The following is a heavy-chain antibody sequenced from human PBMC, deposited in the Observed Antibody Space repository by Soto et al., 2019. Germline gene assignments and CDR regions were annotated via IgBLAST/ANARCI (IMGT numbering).Heavy chain of an antibody. V-gene: IGHV3-13*01. J-gene: IGHJ4*02. CDR2: IGTAGDT. Sequence: GGSLRLSCAASGFTFSSYDMHWVRQATGKGLEWVSAIGTAGDTYYPGSVKGRFTISRENAKNSLYLQMNSLRAGDTAVYYCARSEGARGELAYFDYWGQGTLVTVSS. CDR3: ARSEGARGELAYFDY. CDR1: GFTFSSYD. D-gene: IGHD1-26*01.